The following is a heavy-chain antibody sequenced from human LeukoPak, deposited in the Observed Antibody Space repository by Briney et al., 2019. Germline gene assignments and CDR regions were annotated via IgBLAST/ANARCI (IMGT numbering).Heavy chain of an antibody. D-gene: IGHD5/OR15-5a*01. CDR3: ARHPLVSLLPTPYYFDY. CDR1: GGSISSSSYY. Sequence: PSETLSLTCTVSGGSISSSSYYWGWIRQPPGKGLEWIGSIYYSGSTYYNPSLKSRVTISVDTSKNQFSLKLSSVTAADTAVYYCARHPLVSLLPTPYYFDYWGQGTLVTVSS. J-gene: IGHJ4*02. V-gene: IGHV4-39*01. CDR2: IYYSGST.